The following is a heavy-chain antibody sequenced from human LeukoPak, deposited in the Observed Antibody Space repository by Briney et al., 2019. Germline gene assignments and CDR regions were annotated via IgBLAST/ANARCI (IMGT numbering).Heavy chain of an antibody. Sequence: SETLSLTCAVYGGSFSGYYWSWIRQPPGKGLEWIGEINHSGSTNYNPSLKSRVTISVDTSKNQFSLKLSSVTAADTAVYYCARSGETYRDFDYWDQGTLVTVSS. J-gene: IGHJ4*02. CDR1: GGSFSGYY. CDR2: INHSGST. D-gene: IGHD4-17*01. CDR3: ARSGETYRDFDY. V-gene: IGHV4-34*01.